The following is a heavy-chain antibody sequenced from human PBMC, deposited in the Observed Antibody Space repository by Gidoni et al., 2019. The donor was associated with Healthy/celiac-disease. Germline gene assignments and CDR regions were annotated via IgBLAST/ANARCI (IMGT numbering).Heavy chain of an antibody. V-gene: IGHV3-21*01. CDR2: ISSSSSYR. CDR3: ARSVVVPAAKAVADAFDI. J-gene: IGHJ3*02. D-gene: IGHD2-2*01. CDR1: GFTFRSYS. Sequence: EVQLVESGGGLVKPGGSLRLSCSSSGFTFRSYSMNWVRQAQGKGLEWVSSISSSSSYRYYADSVKGRFTISRDNAKNSLYLQMNSLRAEDTAVYYCARSVVVPAAKAVADAFDIWGQGTMVTVSS.